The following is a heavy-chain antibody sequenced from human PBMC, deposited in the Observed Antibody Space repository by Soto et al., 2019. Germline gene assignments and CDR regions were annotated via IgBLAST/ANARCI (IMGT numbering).Heavy chain of an antibody. D-gene: IGHD3-3*01. J-gene: IGHJ5*02. V-gene: IGHV1-69*06. CDR1: GGTFSSYA. CDR3: ARGRVIRITIFGVVIHNWFDP. CDR2: IIPIFGTA. Sequence: GASVKVSRKASGGTFSSYAISWVRQAPGQGLEWMGGIIPIFGTANYAQKFQGRVTITADKSTSTAYMELSSLRSEDTAVYYCARGRVIRITIFGVVIHNWFDPWGQGTLVTVSS.